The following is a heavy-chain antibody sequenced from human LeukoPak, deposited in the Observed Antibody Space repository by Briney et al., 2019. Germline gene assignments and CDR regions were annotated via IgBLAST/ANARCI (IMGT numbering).Heavy chain of an antibody. Sequence: GGSLRLSCAASGFTFSSYGMHWVRQAPGKGLEWVAFIRYDGSNKYYADSVKGRFTISRDNSKNTLYLQMNSLRAEDTAAYYCASRANYYGSGSLDYWGQGTLVTVSS. D-gene: IGHD3-10*01. V-gene: IGHV3-30*02. CDR2: IRYDGSNK. CDR1: GFTFSSYG. J-gene: IGHJ4*02. CDR3: ASRANYYGSGSLDY.